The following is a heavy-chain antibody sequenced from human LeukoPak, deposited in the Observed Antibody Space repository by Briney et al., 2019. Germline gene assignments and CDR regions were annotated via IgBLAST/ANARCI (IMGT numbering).Heavy chain of an antibody. CDR3: ARDGRGTWYEDS. D-gene: IGHD6-13*01. CDR1: GFSLSGYS. V-gene: IGHV3-21*01. CDR2: ISSTSSYI. Sequence: GGSLRLSCAASGFSLSGYSMNWVRQAPGKGLEWVSSISSTSSYIYYADSVKGRFTISRDNAKNSLFLQMNNLRAEDAAVYFCARDGRGTWYEDSWGQGTLVTVSS. J-gene: IGHJ4*02.